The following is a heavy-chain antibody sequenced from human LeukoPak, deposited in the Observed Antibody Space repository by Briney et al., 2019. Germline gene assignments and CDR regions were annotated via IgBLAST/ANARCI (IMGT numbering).Heavy chain of an antibody. CDR1: GYTFTGYY. D-gene: IGHD2-2*01. Sequence: ASVKVSCKASGYTFTGYYMHWARQAPGQGLEWMGWINPNSGGTNYAQKFQGRVTMTRDTSISTAYMELSRLRSDDTAVYYCARGGIVVVPAAKPDYWGQGTLVTVSS. V-gene: IGHV1-2*02. CDR2: INPNSGGT. J-gene: IGHJ4*02. CDR3: ARGGIVVVPAAKPDY.